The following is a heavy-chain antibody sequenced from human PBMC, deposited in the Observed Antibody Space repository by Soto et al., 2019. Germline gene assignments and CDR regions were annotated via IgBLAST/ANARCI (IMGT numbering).Heavy chain of an antibody. V-gene: IGHV3-7*01. D-gene: IGHD6-13*01. CDR1: RFTFSSYW. CDR3: ARGSDSSSCWLRYYYYLDV. CDR2: IKQDGSEK. Sequence: GGSLRLSCAASRFTFSSYWMSWVRQAPGKGLEWVANIKQDGSEKYYVDSVKGRFTISRDNAKNSLYLQMNSLRAEDTAVYYCARGSDSSSCWLRYYYYLDVWRKGTTVTAAS. J-gene: IGHJ6*03.